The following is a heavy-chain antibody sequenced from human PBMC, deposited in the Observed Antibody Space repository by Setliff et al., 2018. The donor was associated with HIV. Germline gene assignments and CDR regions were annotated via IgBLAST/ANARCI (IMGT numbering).Heavy chain of an antibody. V-gene: IGHV3-21*01. J-gene: IGHJ3*02. CDR1: GFSFFNFA. CDR3: ARSRSTRDAFDI. Sequence: PGESLKISCATSGFSFFNFALNWVRQAPGKGLEWVSSISSSGSYIYYADSVKGRFTISRDDATKSLFLQMDSLRAEDTAVYYCARSRSTRDAFDIWGQGTMVTVSS. D-gene: IGHD2-2*01. CDR2: ISSSGSYI.